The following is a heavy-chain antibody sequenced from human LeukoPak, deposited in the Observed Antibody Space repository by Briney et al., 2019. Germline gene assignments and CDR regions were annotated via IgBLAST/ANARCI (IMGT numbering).Heavy chain of an antibody. CDR3: ARLGGLGVYDAFDI. D-gene: IGHD3-16*01. CDR1: GFTFSSYS. CDR2: ISSSSSYI. J-gene: IGHJ3*02. V-gene: IGHV3-21*01. Sequence: KTGGSLRLSCTASGFTFSSYSMNWVRQAPGKGLEWVSSISSSSSYIYYADSVTGRFTISRDNAKNSLYLQMNSLRAEDTAVYYCARLGGLGVYDAFDIWGQGTMVTVSS.